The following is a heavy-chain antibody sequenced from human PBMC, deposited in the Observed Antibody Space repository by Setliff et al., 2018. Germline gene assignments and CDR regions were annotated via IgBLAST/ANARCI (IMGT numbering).Heavy chain of an antibody. CDR3: SRLVRFCTRIVCQRLSGDDY. Sequence: GASVKFSCKASGYTFTDFGVSWVRQAPGQGLEWVGWISPHNGNTYYAPKFQGTVLMTADTSTTTAYLELRSLRSDDTAVYYCSRLVRFCTRIVCQRLSGDDYWGQGTLVTVSS. CDR2: ISPHNGNT. V-gene: IGHV1-18*01. D-gene: IGHD3-10*01. J-gene: IGHJ4*02. CDR1: GYTFTDFG.